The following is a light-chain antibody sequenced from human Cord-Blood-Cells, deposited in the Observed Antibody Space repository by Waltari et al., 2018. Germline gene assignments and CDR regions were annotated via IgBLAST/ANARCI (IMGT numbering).Light chain of an antibody. Sequence: QSALTQPASVSGSPGQSITISCTGTSSDVGGYNYVSWYQQHPGNAPKLMIYDVSNLPSGVSNRFSGSKSGNTASLTISGLQAEDEADYYCSSYTSSSTWVFGGGTKLTVL. V-gene: IGLV2-14*01. CDR3: SSYTSSSTWV. CDR2: DVS. J-gene: IGLJ3*02. CDR1: SSDVGGYNY.